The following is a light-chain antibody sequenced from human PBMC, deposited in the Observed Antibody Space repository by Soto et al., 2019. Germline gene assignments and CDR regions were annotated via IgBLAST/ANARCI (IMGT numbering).Light chain of an antibody. Sequence: DIQMTQSPSSLSASVGDRVTITCQASQDISNYLNWYQQKPGKAPKLLIYDASNLETGVPSRFSGSGSGTDFTFTISSLQPEDIATYYCQQYDNLSTFGQGTKVEI. CDR2: DAS. CDR3: QQYDNLST. V-gene: IGKV1-33*01. CDR1: QDISNY. J-gene: IGKJ1*01.